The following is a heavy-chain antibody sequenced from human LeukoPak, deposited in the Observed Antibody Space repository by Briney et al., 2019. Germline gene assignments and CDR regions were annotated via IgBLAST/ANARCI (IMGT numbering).Heavy chain of an antibody. J-gene: IGHJ3*02. CDR1: GFTFSSYA. CDR2: ISGSGGST. CDR3: AKALSPYSSSWFDAFDN. D-gene: IGHD6-13*01. Sequence: PGGSLRLSCAASGFTFSSYAMSWVRQAPGKGLEWVSAISGSGGSTYYADSVKGRFTISRDNSKNTLYLQMNSLRAEDTAVYYCAKALSPYSSSWFDAFDNWGQGTMVTVSS. V-gene: IGHV3-23*01.